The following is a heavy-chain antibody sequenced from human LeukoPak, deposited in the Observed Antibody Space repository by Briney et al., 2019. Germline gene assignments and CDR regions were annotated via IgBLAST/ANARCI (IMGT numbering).Heavy chain of an antibody. CDR1: GGSISSYY. CDR2: IYYSGST. CDR3: ARGYGGYSGYDYMIY. Sequence: SETLFLTCTVSGGSISSYYWSWIRQPPGKGLEWIGYIYYSGSTNYNPSLKSRVTISVDTSKNQFSLKLSSVTAADTAVYYCARGYGGYSGYDYMIYWGQGTLVTVSS. J-gene: IGHJ4*02. D-gene: IGHD5-12*01. V-gene: IGHV4-59*01.